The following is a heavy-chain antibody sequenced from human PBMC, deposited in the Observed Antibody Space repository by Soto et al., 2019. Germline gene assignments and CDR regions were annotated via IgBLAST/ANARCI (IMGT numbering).Heavy chain of an antibody. J-gene: IGHJ2*01. CDR3: AREETKRSYWYFAL. V-gene: IGHV3-21*01. CDR1: GFTFNNYN. Sequence: EVQLVESGGGLVKPGGSLRLSCAASGFTFNNYNMNWVRQAPGKGLEWVASIDTSGTYTNYADSVRGRFTISRDNAKKSLYLEMSSLRDEDTAVYYCAREETKRSYWYFALGGRGTLVTVS. D-gene: IGHD2-8*01. CDR2: IDTSGTYT.